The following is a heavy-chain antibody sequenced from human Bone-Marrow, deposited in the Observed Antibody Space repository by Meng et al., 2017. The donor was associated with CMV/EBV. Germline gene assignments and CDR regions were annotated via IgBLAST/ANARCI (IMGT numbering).Heavy chain of an antibody. V-gene: IGHV1-69*02. CDR3: ARGGATGYYYGMDV. D-gene: IGHD1-26*01. CDR1: GGTFSSYT. J-gene: IGHJ6*02. CDR2: IIPILGIA. Sequence: SVKVSCKASGGTFSSYTISWVRQAPGQGLEWMGRIIPILGIANYAQKFQGRVTITAYKSTSTAYMELSSLRSEDTAVYYSARGGATGYYYGMDVWGQGTTVTVSS.